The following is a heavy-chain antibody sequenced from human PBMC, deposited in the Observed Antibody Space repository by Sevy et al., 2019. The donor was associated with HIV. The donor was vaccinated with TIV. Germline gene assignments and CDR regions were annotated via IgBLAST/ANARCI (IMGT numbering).Heavy chain of an antibody. V-gene: IGHV4-59*01. CDR2: IYYTGST. Sequence: SETLSLTCTVSGGSISSYYWSWIRQPPGKGLEWIGYIYYTGSTNYNPSLKSRVTITVDTSKNQFSLKLSSVTAADTAVYYCAREIISGRYYGMDVWGQGTTVTVSS. D-gene: IGHD6-19*01. CDR1: GGSISSYY. J-gene: IGHJ6*02. CDR3: AREIISGRYYGMDV.